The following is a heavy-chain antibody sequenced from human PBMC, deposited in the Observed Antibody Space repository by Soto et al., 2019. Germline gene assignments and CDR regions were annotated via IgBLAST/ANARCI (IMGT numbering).Heavy chain of an antibody. D-gene: IGHD3-10*01. V-gene: IGHV3-33*01. CDR3: ARGGDSYYGSGSYYRSLDWFDP. J-gene: IGHJ5*02. CDR2: IWYDGSNK. Sequence: LRLSCAASGFTFSTYGMHWVRQAPGKGLEWVAVIWYDGSNKYYADSVKGRFTISRDNSKNTLYLQMNSLRAEDTAVYYCARGGDSYYGSGSYYRSLDWFDPWGQGTLVTVSS. CDR1: GFTFSTYG.